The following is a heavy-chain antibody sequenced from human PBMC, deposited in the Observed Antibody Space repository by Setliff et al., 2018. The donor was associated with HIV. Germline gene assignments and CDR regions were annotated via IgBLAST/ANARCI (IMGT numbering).Heavy chain of an antibody. J-gene: IGHJ4*02. CDR2: INYSGTT. V-gene: IGHV4-34*01. CDR3: AATYCRGGGRDCPQMYDY. D-gene: IGHD2-15*01. Sequence: PSETLSLTCAVYGGSFSGYYWSWIRQPPGKGLECIGEINYSGTTNHNPFLKSRVTISVDTSKKQFSLKLNSVTAADSAIYYCAATYCRGGGRDCPQMYDYWGQGSLVTVSS. CDR1: GGSFSGYY.